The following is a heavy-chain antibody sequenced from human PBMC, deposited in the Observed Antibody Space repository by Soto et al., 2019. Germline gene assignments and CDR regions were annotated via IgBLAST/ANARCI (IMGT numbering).Heavy chain of an antibody. CDR3: ARTISWLEWRHKGHPWFDL. Sequence: SETLSLTCTVSGGSISSSSYYWGWIRQPPGKGLEWIGSIYYSGSTYYNPSLKSRVTISVDTSKNQFSLKLSSVTAADTAVYYCARTISWLEWRHKGHPWFDLWAQGNLVTVSS. V-gene: IGHV4-39*01. CDR1: GGSISSSSYY. J-gene: IGHJ5*02. CDR2: IYYSGST. D-gene: IGHD3-3*01.